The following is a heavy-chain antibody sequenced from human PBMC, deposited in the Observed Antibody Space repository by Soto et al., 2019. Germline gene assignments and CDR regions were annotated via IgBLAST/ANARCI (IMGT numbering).Heavy chain of an antibody. D-gene: IGHD1-26*01. J-gene: IGHJ3*02. CDR1: GGSIGTYY. CDR2: VYTSGST. CDR3: ARVRRTEGALPLGAFDI. Sequence: QVKLQESGPGLVKPSETLSLTCNVSGGSIGTYYWSWIRQPAGKGLEWIGRVYTSGSTNYNPSLKSRVTMSVHTSKTQFSLNLSSVTAADTAIYYWARVRRTEGALPLGAFDIWGQGTMVTVSS. V-gene: IGHV4-4*07.